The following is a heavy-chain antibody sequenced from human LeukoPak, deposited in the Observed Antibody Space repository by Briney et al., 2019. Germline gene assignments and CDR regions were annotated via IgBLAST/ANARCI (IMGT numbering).Heavy chain of an antibody. J-gene: IGHJ4*02. V-gene: IGHV4-39*01. Sequence: SETLSLTCTVSGVSVSTTSHYWGWVRQPPGKGLEWIGAIYYSGSAHYNPSLKSRVTISVDTSKNQFSLNLSSVTAADTAVCYCARHRDHFGSGTYYSPFDYWGQGTLVTVSS. CDR2: IYYSGSA. CDR1: GVSVSTTSHY. D-gene: IGHD3-10*01. CDR3: ARHRDHFGSGTYYSPFDY.